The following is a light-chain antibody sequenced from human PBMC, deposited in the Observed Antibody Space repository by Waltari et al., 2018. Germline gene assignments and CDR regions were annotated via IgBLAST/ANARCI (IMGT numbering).Light chain of an antibody. CDR3: QQYNSYST. J-gene: IGKJ1*01. Sequence: DIQMTQSPSTLSASVGDRVTITCRASQGISSWLAWYQQKPGKAPKLLIYKASSLESGVPSRFSCSGSGTEFTLTISSLQPDDFATYYCQQYNSYSTFGQGTKVEIK. CDR1: QGISSW. CDR2: KAS. V-gene: IGKV1-5*03.